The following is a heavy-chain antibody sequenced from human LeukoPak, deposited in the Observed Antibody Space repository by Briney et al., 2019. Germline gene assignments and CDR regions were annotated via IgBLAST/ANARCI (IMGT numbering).Heavy chain of an antibody. D-gene: IGHD6-13*01. J-gene: IGHJ5*02. CDR3: ARLPPVAAAGTSWFDP. V-gene: IGHV4-34*01. CDR2: INHSGST. Sequence: PSETLSLTCAVYGGSFSGYYWSWIRQPPGKGLEWIGEINHSGSTNYNPSLKSRVTISVDTSKNQFSLKLSSVTAADTAVYYCARLPPVAAAGTSWFDPWGQGTLVTVSS. CDR1: GGSFSGYY.